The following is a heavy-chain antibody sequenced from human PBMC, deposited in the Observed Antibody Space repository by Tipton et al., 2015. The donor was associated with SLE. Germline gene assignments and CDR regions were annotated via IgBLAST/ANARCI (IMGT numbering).Heavy chain of an antibody. CDR1: GFTFSDYY. CDR3: ASQGWELLRGFDY. D-gene: IGHD1-26*01. V-gene: IGHV3-11*06. J-gene: IGHJ4*02. Sequence: SLRLSCAASGFTFSDYYMSWIRQAPGKGLEWVSYISSSSSYTNYADSVKGRFTISRDNAKNSLYLQMNSLRAEDTAVYYCASQGWELLRGFDYWGQGTLVTVSS. CDR2: ISSSSSYT.